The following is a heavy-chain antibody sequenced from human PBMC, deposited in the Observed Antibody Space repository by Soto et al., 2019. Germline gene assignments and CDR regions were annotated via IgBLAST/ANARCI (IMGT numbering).Heavy chain of an antibody. Sequence: SETLSLTCTVSGGSISSYYWSWIRQPPGKGLEWIGYIYYSGSTNYNPSLKSRVTISVDTSKNQFSLKLSSVTAADTAVYYCARQAIDFWSGQSDYWGQGTLVTVSS. CDR2: IYYSGST. CDR1: GGSISSYY. J-gene: IGHJ4*02. CDR3: ARQAIDFWSGQSDY. V-gene: IGHV4-59*08. D-gene: IGHD3-3*01.